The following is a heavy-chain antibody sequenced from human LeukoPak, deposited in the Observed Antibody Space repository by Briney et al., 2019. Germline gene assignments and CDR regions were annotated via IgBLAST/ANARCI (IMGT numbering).Heavy chain of an antibody. J-gene: IGHJ4*02. V-gene: IGHV3-11*04. D-gene: IGHD6-19*01. CDR2: ISSSGSTI. CDR3: ATGYSSGWSIFDY. CDR1: GFTFSDYY. Sequence: GGSLRLSCAASGFTFSDYYMTWIRQAPGKGLEWVSYISSSGSTIYYADSVKGRFTISRDNAKNSLYLQMNSLRAEDTAVYYCATGYSSGWSIFDYWGQGTLVSVSS.